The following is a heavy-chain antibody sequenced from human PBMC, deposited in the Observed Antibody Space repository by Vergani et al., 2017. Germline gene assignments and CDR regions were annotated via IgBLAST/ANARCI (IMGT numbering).Heavy chain of an antibody. Sequence: EVQLVESGGVVVQPGGSLRLSCAASGFTFDDYTMHWVRQAPGKGLEWVSLISWDGGSPYYADSVKGRFTISRDNSKNTLYLQMNSRRAEDTAVYYCARDVVGVITNPIYWGQGTLVTVSS. J-gene: IGHJ4*02. V-gene: IGHV3-43*01. D-gene: IGHD3-22*01. CDR3: ARDVVGVITNPIY. CDR1: GFTFDDYT. CDR2: ISWDGGSP.